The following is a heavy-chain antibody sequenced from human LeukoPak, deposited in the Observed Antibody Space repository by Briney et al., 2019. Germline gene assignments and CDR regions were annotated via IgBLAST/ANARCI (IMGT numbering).Heavy chain of an antibody. Sequence: SETLSLTCAVYGGSFSGYYWSWIRQPPGKGLEWIGEINHSGSTNYNPSLKSRVTISVDTSKNQFSLKLSSVTAADTAVHYCASGPTYYYDSSGYSWGQGTLVTVSS. J-gene: IGHJ4*02. CDR1: GGSFSGYY. D-gene: IGHD3-22*01. CDR3: ASGPTYYYDSSGYS. CDR2: INHSGST. V-gene: IGHV4-34*01.